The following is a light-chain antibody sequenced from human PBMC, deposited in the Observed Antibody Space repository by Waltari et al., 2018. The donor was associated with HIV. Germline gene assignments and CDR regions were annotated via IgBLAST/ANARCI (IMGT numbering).Light chain of an antibody. CDR2: AAS. CDR1: QTISSY. Sequence: DIQMTQSPSSLSASVGVRVTITCRASQTISSYLNWYQQKPGKAPKLLIYAASSLQSGVPSRFSGSGSGTDFTLTISSLQPEDFATYYCQQSYSPLTFGGGTKVEI. CDR3: QQSYSPLT. V-gene: IGKV1-39*01. J-gene: IGKJ4*01.